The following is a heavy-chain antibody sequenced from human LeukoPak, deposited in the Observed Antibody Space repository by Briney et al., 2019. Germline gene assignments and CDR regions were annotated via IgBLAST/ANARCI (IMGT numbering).Heavy chain of an antibody. CDR1: GFTFSSYA. Sequence: GGSLRLSCAASGFTFSSYAMSWVRQAPGKGLEWVSAISGSGGSTYYADSVKGRFTISRDNSKNTLYLQMNSLRAEDAAVYYCAKAFMVRGVFWAPPLDYWGQGTLVTVSS. CDR3: AKAFMVRGVFWAPPLDY. D-gene: IGHD3-10*01. CDR2: ISGSGGST. J-gene: IGHJ4*02. V-gene: IGHV3-23*01.